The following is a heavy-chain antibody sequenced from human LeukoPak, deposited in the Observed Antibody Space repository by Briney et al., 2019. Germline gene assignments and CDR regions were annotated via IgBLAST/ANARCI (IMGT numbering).Heavy chain of an antibody. CDR1: GFTFSSYA. J-gene: IGHJ4*02. Sequence: GGSLRLSCAASGFTFSSYAMSWVRQAPGKGLEWVSAISGSGGSTYYADSVKGRFTISRDNSKNSLYLQMNSLRAEDAAVYYCAHFLPIYYYDSGTRLDYWGQGTLVTVSS. D-gene: IGHD3-22*01. V-gene: IGHV3-23*01. CDR2: ISGSGGST. CDR3: AHFLPIYYYDSGTRLDY.